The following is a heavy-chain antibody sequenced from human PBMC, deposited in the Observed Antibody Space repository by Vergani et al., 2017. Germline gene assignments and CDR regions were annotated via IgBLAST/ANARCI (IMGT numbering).Heavy chain of an antibody. V-gene: IGHV3-33*01. J-gene: IGHJ6*02. CDR1: GFTFSSYG. CDR3: ARAKYYYYYYGMDV. Sequence: VQLVETGGGLIQPGGSLRLSCAASGFTFSSYGMNWVRQAPGKGLEWVAVIWYDGSNKYYADSVKGRFTISRDNSKNTLYLQMNSLRAEDTAVYYCARAKYYYYYYGMDVWGQGTTVTVSS. CDR2: IWYDGSNK.